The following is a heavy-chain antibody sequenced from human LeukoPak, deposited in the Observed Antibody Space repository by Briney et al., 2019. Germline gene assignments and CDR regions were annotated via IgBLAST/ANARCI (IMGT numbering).Heavy chain of an antibody. V-gene: IGHV3-23*01. Sequence: PGGSLRLSCAASGITFSTYAMNWVRQAPGKGLEWVSVIRGSAASTSYADSVKGRFTISRDNSKNTLYLQMNSLRAEDTAVYYCARGVDYYENSGTIDYWGQGTLVTVSS. D-gene: IGHD3-22*01. CDR1: GITFSTYA. J-gene: IGHJ4*02. CDR3: ARGVDYYENSGTIDY. CDR2: IRGSAAST.